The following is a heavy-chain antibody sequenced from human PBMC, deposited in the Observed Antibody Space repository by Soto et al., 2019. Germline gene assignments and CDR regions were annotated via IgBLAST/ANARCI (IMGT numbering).Heavy chain of an antibody. V-gene: IGHV1-18*01. CDR3: ARVKYSPPDYYYYGMDV. CDR2: ISAYNGNT. D-gene: IGHD5-18*01. J-gene: IGHJ6*02. Sequence: QVQLVQSGAEVKKPGASVKVSCKASGYTFTSYGISWVRQAPGQGLEWMGWISAYNGNTNYAQKLQGRVTMTTDTSTSTAYMELRSLRSDDTAVYYCARVKYSPPDYYYYGMDVWGQGTTVTVSS. CDR1: GYTFTSYG.